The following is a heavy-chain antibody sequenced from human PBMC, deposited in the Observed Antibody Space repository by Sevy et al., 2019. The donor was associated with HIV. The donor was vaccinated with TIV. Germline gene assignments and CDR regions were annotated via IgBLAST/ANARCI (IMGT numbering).Heavy chain of an antibody. Sequence: GGSLRLSCTASGFTFGDYAMSWFRQAPGKGLEWVGFIRSKAYGGTTEYAASVKGRFTISRDDSKSIAYLQMNSLKTEDTAVYYCTRDNGNFDDAFAIWGQGTMVTVSS. V-gene: IGHV3-49*03. J-gene: IGHJ3*02. CDR3: TRDNGNFDDAFAI. CDR2: IRSKAYGGTT. D-gene: IGHD2-8*01. CDR1: GFTFGDYA.